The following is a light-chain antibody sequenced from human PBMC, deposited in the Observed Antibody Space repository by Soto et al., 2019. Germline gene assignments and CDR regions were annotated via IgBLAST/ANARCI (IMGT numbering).Light chain of an antibody. Sequence: QSALTQPPSVSGSPGQSGTISCTGTSSDVGGYNYVYWYQQHPGKAPKLIIYDVSMRPWGVPDRFSGSKSGNTASLTIFGLQSEEEANYYCYSYAGSHYVFGTGTKLTVL. J-gene: IGLJ1*01. CDR1: SSDVGGYNY. V-gene: IGLV2-11*01. CDR2: DVS. CDR3: YSYAGSHYV.